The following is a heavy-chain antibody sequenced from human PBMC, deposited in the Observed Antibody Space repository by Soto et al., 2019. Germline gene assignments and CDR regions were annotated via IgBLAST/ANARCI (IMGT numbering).Heavy chain of an antibody. CDR3: ARLAPAAGYYFEY. Sequence: SEPLSLTCTVSGGSISSGGYYWSWIRQHPGKGLEWIGYIYYSGSTYYNPSLKSRVTISVDTSKNQFSLKLSSVTAADTAVHYCARLAPAAGYYFEYWGQGTLVTVTS. J-gene: IGHJ4*02. D-gene: IGHD6-19*01. CDR1: GGSISSGGYY. V-gene: IGHV4-31*03. CDR2: IYYSGST.